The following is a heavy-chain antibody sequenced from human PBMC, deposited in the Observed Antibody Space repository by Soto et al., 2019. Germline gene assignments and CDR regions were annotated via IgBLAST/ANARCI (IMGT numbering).Heavy chain of an antibody. J-gene: IGHJ5*02. CDR3: ARGYSSSWYGVDP. D-gene: IGHD6-13*01. Sequence: QVQLVQSGAEVKKPGSSVKVSCKASGGTFSSYTISWVRQAPGQGLEWMGRIIPILGIANYAQKFQGRVTITADKSTGTAYMELSSLRSEDTAVYYCARGYSSSWYGVDPWGQGTLVTVSS. CDR1: GGTFSSYT. V-gene: IGHV1-69*02. CDR2: IIPILGIA.